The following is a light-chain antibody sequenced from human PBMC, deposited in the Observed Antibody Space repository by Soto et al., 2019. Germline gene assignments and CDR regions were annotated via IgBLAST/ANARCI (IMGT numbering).Light chain of an antibody. J-gene: IGKJ5*01. V-gene: IGKV3-15*01. CDR1: QSVSIN. CDR3: QQYNDWRIA. CDR2: GAS. Sequence: EVVMTQSPATLSVSPGERATLSCRASQSVSINLAWLQQKPGQAPRLLIYGASTRATGIPGRFSGSGSGTEFTLTISSLQSEDSAVYYCQQYNDWRIAFGQGTRLEIK.